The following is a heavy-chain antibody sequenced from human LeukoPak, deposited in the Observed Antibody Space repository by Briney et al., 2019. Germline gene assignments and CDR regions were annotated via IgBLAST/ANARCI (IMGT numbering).Heavy chain of an antibody. Sequence: ASVKVSCKXSXFRDYYMNWVRQAPGQGLEWRGWMNPKSGDTDYAQKFQGRVTMTRDTSISTAYMELSGLKPDDTAIYFCASGYSGYDLNYWGQGTQVTVSS. CDR2: MNPKSGDT. V-gene: IGHV1-2*02. J-gene: IGHJ4*02. D-gene: IGHD5-12*01. CDR1: XFRDYY. CDR3: ASGYSGYDLNY.